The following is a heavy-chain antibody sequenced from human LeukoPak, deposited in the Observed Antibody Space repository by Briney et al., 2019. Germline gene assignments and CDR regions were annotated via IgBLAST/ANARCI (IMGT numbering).Heavy chain of an antibody. J-gene: IGHJ4*02. V-gene: IGHV3-23*01. CDR1: GFTFSSYA. CDR2: ISGSGGST. CDR3: VKDLSGGYGSGSYGDY. D-gene: IGHD3-10*01. Sequence: GGSLRLSCAASGFTFSSYAMSWVRRAPGKGLEWVSAISGSGGSTYYADSVKGRFTISRDNSKNTLYLQMNSLRAEDTAVYYCVKDLSGGYGSGSYGDYWGQGTLVTVSS.